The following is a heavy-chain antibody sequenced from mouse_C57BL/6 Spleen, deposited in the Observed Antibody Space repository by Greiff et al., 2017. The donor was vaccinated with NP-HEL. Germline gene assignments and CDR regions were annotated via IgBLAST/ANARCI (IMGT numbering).Heavy chain of an antibody. CDR3: ARQGSSGPAWFAY. CDR1: GFTFSSYT. CDR2: ISGGGGTT. Sequence: EVMLVESGGGLVKPGGSLKLSCAASGFTFSSYTMSWVRQTPEKRLEWVATISGGGGTTYYPDRVKGPVTISRYNAKNTLILQMSSLRAEDTAWYYCARQGSSGPAWFAYWGQGTLVTVSA. J-gene: IGHJ3*01. V-gene: IGHV5-9*01. D-gene: IGHD3-2*02.